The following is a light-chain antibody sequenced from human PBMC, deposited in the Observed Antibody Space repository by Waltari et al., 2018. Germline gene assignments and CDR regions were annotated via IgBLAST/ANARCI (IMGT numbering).Light chain of an antibody. CDR1: SSNIGSNT. CDR2: SNK. V-gene: IGLV1-44*01. Sequence: QSVLTQPPSASGTPGQRVTISCSGSSSNIGSNTVNWYQQLPGTAPKLLNYSNKQLHSGVPDRFSGYKSGTSCSLASRGLQSEDEADYYCAAWDDSLNGVVFGGGTKLTVL. J-gene: IGLJ2*01. CDR3: AAWDDSLNGVV.